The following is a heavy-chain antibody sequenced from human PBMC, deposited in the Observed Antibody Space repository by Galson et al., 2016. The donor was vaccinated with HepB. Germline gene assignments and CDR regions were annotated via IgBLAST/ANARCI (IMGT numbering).Heavy chain of an antibody. CDR3: SREWSSFEF. V-gene: IGHV4-59*01. CDR1: GGSINNYY. D-gene: IGHD2-15*01. J-gene: IGHJ4*02. CDR2: VGYNGDT. Sequence: CTVAGGSINNYYWHWIRQPPGKGLEWVGFVGYNGDTRYNPSLRGRITISLDTPKNQFSLKLNSLTSADTAVYYCSREWSSFEFWGQGILVTVSS.